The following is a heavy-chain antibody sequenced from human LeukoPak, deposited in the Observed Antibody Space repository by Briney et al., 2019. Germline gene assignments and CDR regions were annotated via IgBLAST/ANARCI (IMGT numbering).Heavy chain of an antibody. V-gene: IGHV1-24*01. Sequence: ASVKVSCKVSGYTLTELSMHWVRQAPGKGLEWMGGFDPEDGETICAQKFQGRVTMTEDTSTDTAYMELSSLSSEDTAVYYCATVFYGSGSYYKYWGQGTLVTVSS. CDR2: FDPEDGET. J-gene: IGHJ4*02. CDR3: ATVFYGSGSYYKY. CDR1: GYTLTELS. D-gene: IGHD3-10*01.